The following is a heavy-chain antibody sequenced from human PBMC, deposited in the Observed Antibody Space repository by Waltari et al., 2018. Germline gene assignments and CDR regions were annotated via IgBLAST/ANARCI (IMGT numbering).Heavy chain of an antibody. J-gene: IGHJ4*02. CDR3: AREFVLRFLEWLLPHFDY. V-gene: IGHV4-38-2*02. CDR1: GYSISSGYY. Sequence: QVQLQESGPGLVKPSETLSLTCAVSGYSISSGYYWGWIRQPPGKGLEWIGSIYHRGSTYYNPSLKSRVTISVDTSKNQFSLKLGSVTAADTAVYYCAREFVLRFLEWLLPHFDYWGQGTLVTVSS. CDR2: IYHRGST. D-gene: IGHD3-3*01.